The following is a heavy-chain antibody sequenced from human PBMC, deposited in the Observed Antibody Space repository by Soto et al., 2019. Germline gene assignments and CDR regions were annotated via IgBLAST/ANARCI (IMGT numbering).Heavy chain of an antibody. CDR2: ISAYNGNT. J-gene: IGHJ4*02. CDR3: ARSILSSGWFESYKSYYFDY. V-gene: IGHV1-18*01. CDR1: GYTFTRYG. D-gene: IGHD6-19*01. Sequence: GASVKVSFKASGYTFTRYGISWLRQAPGQGPKWMGWISAYNGNTNYAQKLQGRVTMTTDTSTSTAYMELRSLRSDDTAVYYCARSILSSGWFESYKSYYFDYWGQGTLVTVS.